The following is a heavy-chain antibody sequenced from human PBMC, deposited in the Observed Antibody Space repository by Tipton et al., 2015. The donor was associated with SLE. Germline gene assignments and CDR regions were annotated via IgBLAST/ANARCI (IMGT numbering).Heavy chain of an antibody. V-gene: IGHV4-59*01. CDR3: AREYSSSWYALDY. CDR2: IYYSGST. J-gene: IGHJ4*02. D-gene: IGHD6-13*01. CDR1: GGSFSGYY. Sequence: TLSLTCAVYGGSFSGYYWSWVRQPPGKGLEWIGYIYYSGSTNYNPSLKSRVTISVDTSKNQFSLKLSSVTAADTAVYYCAREYSSSWYALDYWGQGTLVTVSS.